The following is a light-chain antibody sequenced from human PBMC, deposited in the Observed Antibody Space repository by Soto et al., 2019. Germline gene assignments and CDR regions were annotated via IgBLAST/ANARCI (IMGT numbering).Light chain of an antibody. CDR3: QSYDSYSVV. CDR1: SGSIASNY. J-gene: IGLJ2*01. Sequence: NFMLTQPHSVSESPGKTVTISCTGSSGSIASNYVQWYQQRPGSAPTTVIYEDDQRPSGVPDRFSGSIDSSSNSASLTISGLKTEDEADYSCQSYDSYSVVFGGGTKVTVL. V-gene: IGLV6-57*02. CDR2: EDD.